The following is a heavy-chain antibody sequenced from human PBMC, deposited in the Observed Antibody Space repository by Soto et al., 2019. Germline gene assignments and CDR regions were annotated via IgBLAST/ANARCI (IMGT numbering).Heavy chain of an antibody. CDR3: ARDRGISVTGYFDY. V-gene: IGHV4-59*01. Sequence: NPSETLSLTCTVSGGSLSSYYWSWIRQPPGKGLEWIGYIYYTGSTNYNPSLKSRVTISVDTSKNQFSLKLSSVTAADTAVYYCARDRGISVTGYFDYWGQGTLVTVS. CDR1: GGSLSSYY. D-gene: IGHD6-19*01. J-gene: IGHJ4*02. CDR2: IYYTGST.